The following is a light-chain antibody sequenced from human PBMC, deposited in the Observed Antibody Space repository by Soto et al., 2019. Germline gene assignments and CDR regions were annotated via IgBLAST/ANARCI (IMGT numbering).Light chain of an antibody. J-gene: IGLJ3*02. V-gene: IGLV1-40*01. CDR3: QAYAISLSGSWV. CDR2: GNS. Sequence: QSVLTQPPSVSGAPGQRVTISCTGSSSNIGAGYDVHWYQQLPGTAPKLLIYGNSNRPSGVPDRFSGSKSGTSASLAITGLQAEDEADYYCQAYAISLSGSWVFGGGTKLTVL. CDR1: SSNIGAGYD.